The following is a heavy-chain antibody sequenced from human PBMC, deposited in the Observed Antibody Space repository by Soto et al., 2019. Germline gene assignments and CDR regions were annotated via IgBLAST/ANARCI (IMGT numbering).Heavy chain of an antibody. CDR3: ARTRSFTLGFYFDGMDV. CDR1: GYSFASYW. V-gene: IGHV5-51*01. J-gene: IGHJ6*02. Sequence: LKISCQRSGYSFASYWIGWVRQMPGKDLEWMGIIYPGDSDTRYGPSFQGQVTISADKARRTAYLQWTSLKASDTALYYCARTRSFTLGFYFDGMDVWGQGTTVTVSS. CDR2: IYPGDSDT. D-gene: IGHD6-6*01.